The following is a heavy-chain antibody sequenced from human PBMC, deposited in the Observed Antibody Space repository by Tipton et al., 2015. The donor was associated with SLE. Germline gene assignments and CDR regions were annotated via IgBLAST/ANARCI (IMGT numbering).Heavy chain of an antibody. CDR1: GGSFSGYS. D-gene: IGHD1-7*01. V-gene: IGHV4-34*01. Sequence: TLSLTCAVYGGSFSGYSWNWIRQPPGKGLEWIGEINHSGSVNYNPSLKSRVTISVDMSKSQFSLNLSSVTAADTAVYYCARPNYKMYYYGMDVWGQGTTVTVSS. CDR3: ARPNYKMYYYGMDV. J-gene: IGHJ6*02. CDR2: INHSGSV.